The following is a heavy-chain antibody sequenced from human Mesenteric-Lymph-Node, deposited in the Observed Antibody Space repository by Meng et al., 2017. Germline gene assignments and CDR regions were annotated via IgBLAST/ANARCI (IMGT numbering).Heavy chain of an antibody. Sequence: QVHWSECGPGLVKRSQYLSLPCAISGVSVSCNMAAWNWIRQAPSSGVEWLGRTYYRSKWSSEYAVCVISPITINADTSKNQFSLLLCSVTPEDTAIDCGARKAVAVGTLDYWGQGTLVTVSS. V-gene: IGHV6-1*01. CDR3: ARKAVAVGTLDY. CDR2: TYYRSKWSS. D-gene: IGHD6-19*01. CDR1: GVSVSCNMAA. J-gene: IGHJ4*02.